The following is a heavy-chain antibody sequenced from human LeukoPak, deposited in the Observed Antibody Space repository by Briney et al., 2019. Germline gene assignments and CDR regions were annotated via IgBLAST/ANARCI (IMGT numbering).Heavy chain of an antibody. D-gene: IGHD3-10*01. CDR3: AKLAKYFYGSETYYFFEH. Sequence: PGGSLRLSCAASGFSFTTYWMSWVRQAPGKGLEWVANIKQDGTEKYYVDSVKGRFTISRDNAKNSPYLQMNSLRVEDTAVYYCAKLAKYFYGSETYYFFEHWGQGTPVTASS. CDR1: GFSFTTYW. CDR2: IKQDGTEK. V-gene: IGHV3-7*01. J-gene: IGHJ4*02.